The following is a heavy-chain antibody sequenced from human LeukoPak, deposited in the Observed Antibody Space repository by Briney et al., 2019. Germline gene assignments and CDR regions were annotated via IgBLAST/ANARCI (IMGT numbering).Heavy chain of an antibody. Sequence: SQTLPLTCTVSGGSISSGDYYWSWIRQPPGKGLEWIGYIYYSGSTYYNPSLKSRATISVDTSKNQFSLKLSSVTAADTAVYYCARAGTIFGVGLAFDIWGQGTMVTVSS. D-gene: IGHD3-3*01. CDR1: GGSISSGDYY. CDR3: ARAGTIFGVGLAFDI. V-gene: IGHV4-30-4*08. J-gene: IGHJ3*02. CDR2: IYYSGST.